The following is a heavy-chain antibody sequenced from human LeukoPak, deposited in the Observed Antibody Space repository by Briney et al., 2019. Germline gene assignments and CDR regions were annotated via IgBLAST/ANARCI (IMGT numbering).Heavy chain of an antibody. D-gene: IGHD5-18*01. CDR2: IRYDGSNK. Sequence: GGSLRLSCAASGFTFSNYGMHWVRQAPGKGLEWVAFIRYDGSNKYYADSVKGRFTISRDNSKNTLYLQMNSLRAEDTAVYYCAKSGGGYSYGNIDYWGQGTLVTVSS. CDR3: AKSGGGYSYGNIDY. CDR1: GFTFSNYG. J-gene: IGHJ4*02. V-gene: IGHV3-30*02.